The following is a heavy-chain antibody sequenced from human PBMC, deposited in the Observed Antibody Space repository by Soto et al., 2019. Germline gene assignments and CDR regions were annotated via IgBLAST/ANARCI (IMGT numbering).Heavy chain of an antibody. CDR1: GYPFNDYY. Sequence: GASVKVSCKASGYPFNDYYIHWVRQAPGQGLEWMGWIKPNSGDTHFAKSFQGRVTVTRDTSITTVYMELSRLTSYDTALYYCARDPLYYTWTHFDYWGQGTLVTVSS. CDR3: ARDPLYYTWTHFDY. J-gene: IGHJ4*02. D-gene: IGHD1-1*01. V-gene: IGHV1-2*02. CDR2: IKPNSGDT.